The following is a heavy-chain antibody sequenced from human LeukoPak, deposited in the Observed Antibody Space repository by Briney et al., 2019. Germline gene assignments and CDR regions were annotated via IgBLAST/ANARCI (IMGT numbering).Heavy chain of an antibody. CDR2: FDPEDGET. J-gene: IGHJ4*02. Sequence: PGASVKVSCEVSGYTLTELSMHWVRQAPGKGLEWMGGFDPEDGETIYAQKFQGRVTMTEDTSTDTAYMELSSLRSEDTAVYYCAPARYYYDSSGSPTYYFDYWGQGTLVTVSS. V-gene: IGHV1-24*01. D-gene: IGHD3-22*01. CDR3: APARYYYDSSGSPTYYFDY. CDR1: GYTLTELS.